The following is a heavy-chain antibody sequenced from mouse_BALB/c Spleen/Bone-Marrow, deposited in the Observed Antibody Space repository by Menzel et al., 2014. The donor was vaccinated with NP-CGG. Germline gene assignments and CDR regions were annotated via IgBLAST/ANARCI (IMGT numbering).Heavy chain of an antibody. D-gene: IGHD2-4*01. V-gene: IGHV1-18*01. CDR3: AREGDYDYAWFAY. J-gene: IGHJ3*01. Sequence: EVQLQQSGPEVVKPGASMKMPCKASGYSFTGYTMNWVKQSHGKNLEWIGLINPYNGGTHYNQKFKGKATLTVDKSSSTAYMELLSLTSEDSAVYYCAREGDYDYAWFAYWGQGTLITVSA. CDR2: INPYNGGT. CDR1: GYSFTGYT.